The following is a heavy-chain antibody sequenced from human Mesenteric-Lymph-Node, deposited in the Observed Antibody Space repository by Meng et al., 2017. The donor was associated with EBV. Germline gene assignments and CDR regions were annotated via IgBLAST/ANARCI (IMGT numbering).Heavy chain of an antibody. CDR1: GASISSDNW. CDR3: ARFQRFGDFD. CDR2: IYHSGST. J-gene: IGHJ4*02. Sequence: QVQLQESGPGLVKPSGTLSLTCAVSGASISSDNWWSWVRQPPGKGLEWIGEIYHSGSTNYNPSLKSRVTISVDKSERQFSLKLTSVTAADTAVYHCARFQRFGDFDWGQGTLVTVSS. V-gene: IGHV4-4*02. D-gene: IGHD3-10*01.